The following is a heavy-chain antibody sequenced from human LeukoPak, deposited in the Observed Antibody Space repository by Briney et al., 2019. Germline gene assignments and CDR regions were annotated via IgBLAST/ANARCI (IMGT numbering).Heavy chain of an antibody. J-gene: IGHJ4*02. CDR2: ITGSGGNT. CDR3: ARDGHYYDSSGYSEPLDY. D-gene: IGHD3-22*01. Sequence: PGGSLRLSCAASGFTFSSYAMSWVRQAPGKGLEWVSGITGSGGNTYYADSVKGRFTISRDHSKSTLYLQMNSLRAEDTAVYYCARDGHYYDSSGYSEPLDYWGQGTLVTVSS. CDR1: GFTFSSYA. V-gene: IGHV3-23*01.